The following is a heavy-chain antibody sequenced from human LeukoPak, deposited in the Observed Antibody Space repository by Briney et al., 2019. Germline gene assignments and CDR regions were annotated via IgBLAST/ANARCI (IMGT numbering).Heavy chain of an antibody. J-gene: IGHJ5*02. CDR3: ARCGSSSWDWFDP. D-gene: IGHD6-6*01. CDR1: GYTFIGYY. CDR2: MNPNSGGT. Sequence: ASVKVSCKASGYTFIGYYMHWVRQAPGQGLEWMGWMNPNSGGTNYAQKFQGRVTMTRDTSISTAYMELSRLRSDDTAVYYCARCGSSSWDWFDPWGQGTLVTVSS. V-gene: IGHV1-2*02.